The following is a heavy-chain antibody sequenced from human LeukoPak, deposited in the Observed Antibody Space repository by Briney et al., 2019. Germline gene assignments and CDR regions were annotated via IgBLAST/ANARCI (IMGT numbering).Heavy chain of an antibody. CDR2: IHYSGST. Sequence: SETLSLTCTVSGGSISTYYWSWIRQPPGKGLEWIAFIHYSGSTNYNPSLKSRVTISEDTSKNQFSLKLSSVTAADTAVYYCAREVEARRLGSWVDPWGQGTLVTVSS. CDR3: AREVEARRLGSWVDP. D-gene: IGHD6-6*01. J-gene: IGHJ5*02. V-gene: IGHV4-59*12. CDR1: GGSISTYY.